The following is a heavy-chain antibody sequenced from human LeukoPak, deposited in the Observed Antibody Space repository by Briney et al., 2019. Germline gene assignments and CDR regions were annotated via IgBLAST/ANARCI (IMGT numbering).Heavy chain of an antibody. CDR1: GYTFTSYY. V-gene: IGHV7-4-1*02. CDR3: ARGFGYYDFWSGYYCHY. Sequence: GASVKVSCKASGYTFTSYYMHWVRQAPGQGLEWMGWINTNTGNPTYAQGFTGRFVFSLDTSVSTAYLQISSLKAEDTAVYYCARGFGYYDFWSGYYCHYWGQGTLVTVSS. D-gene: IGHD3-3*01. CDR2: INTNTGNP. J-gene: IGHJ4*02.